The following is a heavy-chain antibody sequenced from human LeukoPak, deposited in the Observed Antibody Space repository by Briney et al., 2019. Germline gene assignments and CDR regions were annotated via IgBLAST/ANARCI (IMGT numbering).Heavy chain of an antibody. Sequence: SETLSLTCTVSGGSISSGDYYWSWIRQPPGKGLEWIGYIYYSGSTYYNPSLKSRVTISVDTSKNQFSLKLSSVTAADTAVYYCARDAPGGIVVVPGPQNYYYYYAMDVWGQGTTVTVSS. CDR1: GGSISSGDYY. CDR2: IYYSGST. V-gene: IGHV4-30-4*01. J-gene: IGHJ6*02. D-gene: IGHD2-2*01. CDR3: ARDAPGGIVVVPGPQNYYYYYAMDV.